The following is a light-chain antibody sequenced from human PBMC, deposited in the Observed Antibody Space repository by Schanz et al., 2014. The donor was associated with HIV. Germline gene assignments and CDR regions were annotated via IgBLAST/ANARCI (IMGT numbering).Light chain of an antibody. CDR3: SSCTSGNSVV. CDR2: DVN. CDR1: SSDVGGYNY. J-gene: IGLJ2*01. V-gene: IGLV2-14*03. Sequence: QSALTQPASVSGSPGQSITISCTGTSSDVGGYNYVSWYQQHPGKAPKLIIYDVNYRPSGVSNRFSGSKSGNTASLTISGLQAEDETDYYCSSCTSGNSVVFGGGTKLTVL.